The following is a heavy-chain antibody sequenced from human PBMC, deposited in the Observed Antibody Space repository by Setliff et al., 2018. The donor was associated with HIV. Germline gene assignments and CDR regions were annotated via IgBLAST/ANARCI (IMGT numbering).Heavy chain of an antibody. CDR2: IYYSGST. Sequence: SETLSLTCAVSGGSFTSSYWSWIRQPPGKGLEWIGYIYYSGSTNYNPSLKSRVTMSVDTSKAQFTLDLASVTAADMAVYYCARTAPPRIAAPYNDPFDIWGQGTMVTVSS. V-gene: IGHV4-59*12. CDR1: GGSFTSSY. J-gene: IGHJ3*02. CDR3: ARTAPPRIAAPYNDPFDI. D-gene: IGHD6-13*01.